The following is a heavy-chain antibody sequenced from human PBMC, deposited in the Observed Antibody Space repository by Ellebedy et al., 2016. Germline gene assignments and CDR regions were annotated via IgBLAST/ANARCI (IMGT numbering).Heavy chain of an antibody. J-gene: IGHJ3*01. CDR1: GGSVSSDY. CDR2: VFHTWTY. Sequence: SETLSLTCNVSGGSVSSDYWNWIRRPPGKGLEWIGYVFHTWTYNYHPSLKSRVTMSVDTSKSQFSLRLTSVTAADTAVYYCAKWNGGWYAFEVWGQGTMVTVSS. D-gene: IGHD6-19*01. V-gene: IGHV4-59*02. CDR3: AKWNGGWYAFEV.